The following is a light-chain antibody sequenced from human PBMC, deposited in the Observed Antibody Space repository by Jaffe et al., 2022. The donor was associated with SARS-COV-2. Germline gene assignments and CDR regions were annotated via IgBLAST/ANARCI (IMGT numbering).Light chain of an antibody. V-gene: IGLV2-8*01. CDR3: SSYAGSNKAV. CDR1: SSDVGAYNY. CDR2: EVS. J-gene: IGLJ2*01. Sequence: QSALTQPPSASGSPGQSVTISCTGTSSDVGAYNYVSWYQQHPGKAPKLIIYEVSKRPSGVPDRFSGSKSGNTASLTVSGLQADDEADYYCSSYAGSNKAVFGGGTKLTVL.